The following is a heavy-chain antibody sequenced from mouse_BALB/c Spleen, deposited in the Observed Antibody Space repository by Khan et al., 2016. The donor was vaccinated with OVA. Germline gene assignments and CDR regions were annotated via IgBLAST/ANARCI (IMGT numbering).Heavy chain of an antibody. V-gene: IGHV3-8*02. D-gene: IGHD2-14*01. Sequence: EVQLQESGPSLVKPSQTLSLTCSVTGDSITTGYWNWIRKFPGNKLEYMGYIIYTGYTYYNPSLKSRISITRHTSNNQYYLQLNSVTDEDTATYYWARSTYRYAFFYWGQGTLVTVSA. CDR3: ARSTYRYAFFY. CDR2: IIYTGYT. J-gene: IGHJ3*01. CDR1: GDSITTGY.